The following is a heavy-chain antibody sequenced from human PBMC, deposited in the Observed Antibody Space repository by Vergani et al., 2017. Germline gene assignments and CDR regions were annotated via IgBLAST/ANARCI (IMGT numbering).Heavy chain of an antibody. CDR1: GDSISSGVYY. J-gene: IGHJ3*02. D-gene: IGHD6-13*01. CDR2: IYSTGST. V-gene: IGHV4-31*03. Sequence: QVQLQESGPGLVKSSETLSLTCSVSGDSISSGVYYWNWIRQHPGKGLEWIGYIYSTGSTHHNPSLRRRINMSVDTSKNQFSLKLSSVTAADTAVYYCAREYSSSWYSGGAFDIWGQGTMVTVSS. CDR3: AREYSSSWYSGGAFDI.